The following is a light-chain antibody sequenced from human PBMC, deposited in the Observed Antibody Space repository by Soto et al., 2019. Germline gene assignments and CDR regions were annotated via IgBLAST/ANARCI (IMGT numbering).Light chain of an antibody. CDR3: QQYDNLPLT. CDR1: QSISNY. V-gene: IGKV1-33*01. Sequence: DIQMTQSPSSLSASVGDRVTITCRASQSISNYLNWYQQKPGKAPSLLMYTASSLQSGVPSRFSGSGSGTDFTFTISSLQPEDIATYYCQQYDNLPLTFGGGTKVDIK. CDR2: TAS. J-gene: IGKJ4*01.